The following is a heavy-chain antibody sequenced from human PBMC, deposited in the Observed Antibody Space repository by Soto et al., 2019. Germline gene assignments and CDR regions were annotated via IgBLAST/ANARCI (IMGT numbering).Heavy chain of an antibody. Sequence: GGSLRLSCAASGFTFSNAWMNWVRQAPGKGLEWVGRIKSKTDGGTTDYAAPVKGRFTISRDDSKNTLYLQMNSLKTEDTAVYYCTTAGEWELAESPLDYWGQGTLVTVSS. J-gene: IGHJ4*02. D-gene: IGHD1-26*01. CDR2: IKSKTDGGTT. CDR3: TTAGEWELAESPLDY. V-gene: IGHV3-15*07. CDR1: GFTFSNAW.